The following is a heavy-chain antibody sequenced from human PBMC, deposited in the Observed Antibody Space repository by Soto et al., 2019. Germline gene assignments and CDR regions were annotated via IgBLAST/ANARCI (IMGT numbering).Heavy chain of an antibody. J-gene: IGHJ4*02. Sequence: SETLFLTCSVSGGSIISHYWSWIRQPPGKGLEWIGYIHYTGSTDYNHSLKSRLTISVDTSKNQFSLKLSSVTAADTAVYYCARGGWSLDYWGQGTLGTVSS. V-gene: IGHV4-59*11. D-gene: IGHD2-15*01. CDR3: ARGGWSLDY. CDR1: GGSIISHY. CDR2: IHYTGST.